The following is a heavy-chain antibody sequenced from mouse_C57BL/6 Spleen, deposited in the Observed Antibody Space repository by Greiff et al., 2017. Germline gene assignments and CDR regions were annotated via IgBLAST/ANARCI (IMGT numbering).Heavy chain of an antibody. D-gene: IGHD2-5*01. Sequence: EVKLMESGGGLVQPGGSLSLSCAASGFTFTDYYMSWVRQPPGQALEWLGFIRHKANGYTTEYRSSVKGRFTISRDNSQSILYRQMNALRAEDSATYYCARSYSNDYWGQGTTLTVSS. CDR1: GFTFTDYY. J-gene: IGHJ2*01. CDR3: ARSYSNDY. CDR2: IRHKANGYTT. V-gene: IGHV7-3*01.